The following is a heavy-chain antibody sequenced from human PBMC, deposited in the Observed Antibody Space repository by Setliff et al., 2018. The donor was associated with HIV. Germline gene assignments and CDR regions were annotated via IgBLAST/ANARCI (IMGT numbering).Heavy chain of an antibody. CDR3: ARETYYYDNPQYYYYYMDV. CDR1: GGSIGSNY. D-gene: IGHD3-22*01. J-gene: IGHJ6*03. Sequence: TLSLTCTVSGGSIGSNYLNWIRQPPGKGLEWIGYIYYTGSTNYNSSFRSRVTISRDTSKNQFSLKLRSVTAADTAVYYCARETYYYDNPQYYYYYMDVWGKGTTVTVSS. CDR2: IYYTGST. V-gene: IGHV4-59*08.